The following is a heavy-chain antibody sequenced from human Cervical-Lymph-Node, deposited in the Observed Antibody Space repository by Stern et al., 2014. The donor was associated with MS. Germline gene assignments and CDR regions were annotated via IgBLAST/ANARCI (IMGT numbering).Heavy chain of an antibody. Sequence: QVTLKESGPTLVKPTQTLTLTCTFSGFSFSTSGVGVGWIRQPPGRALECLAVIYWDDDEHYNPSLKSRLTISKDTSKNQVILTLTNMAPVDTATYYCVHVPSASDSDGYYYGFDSWGQGTLVTVSP. CDR1: GFSFSTSGVG. CDR3: VHVPSASDSDGYYYGFDS. J-gene: IGHJ4*02. CDR2: IYWDDDE. V-gene: IGHV2-5*02. D-gene: IGHD3-22*01.